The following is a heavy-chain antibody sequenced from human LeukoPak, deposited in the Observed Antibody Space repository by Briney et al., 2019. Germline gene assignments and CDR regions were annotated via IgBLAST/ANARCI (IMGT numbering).Heavy chain of an antibody. CDR3: ARDYCSSTSCYTGYLFDY. CDR1: GFTFSSYG. CDR2: ISYDGSNK. V-gene: IGHV3-30*03. D-gene: IGHD2-2*02. J-gene: IGHJ4*02. Sequence: GRSLRLSCAASGFTFSSYGMHWVRQAPGKGLEWVAVISYDGSNKYYADSVKGRFTISRDNSKNTLYLQMNSLRAEDTAVYYCARDYCSSTSCYTGYLFDYWGQGTLVTVSS.